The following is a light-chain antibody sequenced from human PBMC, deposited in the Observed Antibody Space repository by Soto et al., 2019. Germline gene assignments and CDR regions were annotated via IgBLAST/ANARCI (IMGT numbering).Light chain of an antibody. Sequence: QSVLTQPASVSGSPGQSITISRTGTSSDTGDSNYVSWYQQHPGKAPKLMIYDVTSRPSGVSNRFSGSKSGNTASLTISGLQAEDEADYYCSSYATNSALYVFGTGTKDTV. CDR3: SSYATNSALYV. CDR1: SSDTGDSNY. V-gene: IGLV2-14*03. CDR2: DVT. J-gene: IGLJ1*01.